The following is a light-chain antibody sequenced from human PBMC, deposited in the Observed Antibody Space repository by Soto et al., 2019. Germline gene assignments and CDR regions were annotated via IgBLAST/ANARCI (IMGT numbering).Light chain of an antibody. V-gene: IGKV3-11*01. CDR2: DAS. CDR3: QQRSNWPPRLT. J-gene: IGKJ4*01. CDR1: QSVSSY. Sequence: EIVLTQSPATLSLSPGERATLSCRASQSVSSYLAWYQQKPGQAPRLLLYDASNSATGIPARLSGSGSGTDFTLTISSLEPEDCAVYYCQQRSNWPPRLTFGGGTKVEIK.